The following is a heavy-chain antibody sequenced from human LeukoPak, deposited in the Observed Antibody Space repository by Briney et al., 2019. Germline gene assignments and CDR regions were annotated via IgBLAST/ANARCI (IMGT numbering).Heavy chain of an antibody. D-gene: IGHD5-12*01. CDR2: ISSSSSYI. Sequence: GSLRLSCAASGFTFSSYSMNWVRQAPGKGLEWVSSISSSSSYIYYADSVKGRFTISRDNAKNSLYLQMNSLRAEDTAVYYCAKGYSGYDLHFDYWGQGTLVTVSS. V-gene: IGHV3-21*04. CDR1: GFTFSSYS. J-gene: IGHJ4*02. CDR3: AKGYSGYDLHFDY.